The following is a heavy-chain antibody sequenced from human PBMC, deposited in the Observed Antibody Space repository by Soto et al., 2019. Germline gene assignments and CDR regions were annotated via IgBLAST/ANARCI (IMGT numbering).Heavy chain of an antibody. Sequence: EVQLVESGGGLVKPGGSLRRSCAGSGFTFSSYKINWVRQAPGKGLEWVSSIGSSDIYTYYADSLKGRLIISRDNANNSVYLQINSLRAEDTAVYYCARDQVGMDVWGQGTPVTVSS. CDR1: GFTFSSYK. V-gene: IGHV3-21*02. CDR2: IGSSDIYT. J-gene: IGHJ6*02. CDR3: ARDQVGMDV.